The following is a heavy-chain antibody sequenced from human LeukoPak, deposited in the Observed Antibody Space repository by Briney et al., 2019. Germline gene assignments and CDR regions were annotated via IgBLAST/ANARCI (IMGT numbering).Heavy chain of an antibody. Sequence: GGSLRLSCAASGFTFSSYGMHWVRQAPGKGLEWVAVIWYDGSSKYYADSVKGRFTISRDNSKNTLYLQMNSLRAEDTAVYYCAKANSGYVLVFDYWGQGTLVTVSS. J-gene: IGHJ4*02. V-gene: IGHV3-33*06. CDR3: AKANSGYVLVFDY. CDR2: IWYDGSSK. CDR1: GFTFSSYG. D-gene: IGHD5-12*01.